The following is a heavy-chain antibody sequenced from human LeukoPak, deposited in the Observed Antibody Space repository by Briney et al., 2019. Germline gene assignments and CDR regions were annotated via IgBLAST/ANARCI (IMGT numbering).Heavy chain of an antibody. CDR3: ARAPIAAADPRYNWFDP. CDR2: IWYDGSNK. Sequence: GGSLRLSCAASGFTFSSYGMHWVRQAPGKGLEWVAVIWYDGSNKYYAGTVKGRFTISRDNSKNTLYLQMNSLRAEDTAVYYCARAPIAAADPRYNWFDPWGQGTLVTVSS. J-gene: IGHJ5*02. D-gene: IGHD6-13*01. CDR1: GFTFSSYG. V-gene: IGHV3-33*01.